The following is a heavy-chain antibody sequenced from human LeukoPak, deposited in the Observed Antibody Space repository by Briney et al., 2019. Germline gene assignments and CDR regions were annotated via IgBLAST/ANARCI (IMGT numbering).Heavy chain of an antibody. CDR3: AKVSSGWCYYYYYYMDV. CDR1: GFTFSSYG. V-gene: IGHV3-23*01. D-gene: IGHD6-19*01. CDR2: ISGSGGST. J-gene: IGHJ6*03. Sequence: PGGSLRLSCAASGFTFSSYGMSWVRQAPGKGLEWVSAISGSGGSTYYADSVKGRFTISRDNSKNTLYLQMNSLRAEDTAVYYCAKVSSGWCYYYYYYMDVWGKGTTVTISS.